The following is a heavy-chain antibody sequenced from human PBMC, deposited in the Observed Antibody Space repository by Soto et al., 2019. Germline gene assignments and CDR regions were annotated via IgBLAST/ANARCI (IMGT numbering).Heavy chain of an antibody. Sequence: VLLVESGGGVAQPGRSLRLSCVASGFTFSHHGMHWVRQAPGKGLEWVAVISYDGSIKYSADSMKGRFTISRDNSKNAILLQINSLRPEETAVYYCAKDQHCSSKRCLSPEYYLSGLDVWGQGTTVSVSS. V-gene: IGHV3-30*18. CDR1: GFTFSHHG. D-gene: IGHD2-2*01. CDR2: ISYDGSIK. J-gene: IGHJ6*02. CDR3: AKDQHCSSKRCLSPEYYLSGLDV.